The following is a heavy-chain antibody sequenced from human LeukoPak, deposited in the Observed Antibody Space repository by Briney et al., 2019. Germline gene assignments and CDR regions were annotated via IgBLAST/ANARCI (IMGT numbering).Heavy chain of an antibody. CDR1: GGTFSSYA. D-gene: IGHD3-16*02. J-gene: IGHJ4*02. V-gene: IGHV4-59*08. CDR2: IYSSGST. Sequence: PWETLSLTCTVSGGTFSSYARSWVRQAPGKGLEWVGNIYSSGSTNYNPSLKSRVAISIDVSKNQFPLRLSSVTGADTAVHYCARQIELALYSFDYWGQGTLVTVSS. CDR3: ARQIELALYSFDY.